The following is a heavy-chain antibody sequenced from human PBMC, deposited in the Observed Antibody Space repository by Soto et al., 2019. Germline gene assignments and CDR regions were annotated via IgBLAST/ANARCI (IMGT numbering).Heavy chain of an antibody. CDR2: INHSGST. Sequence: QVQLQQWGAGLLKPSETLSLTCAVYGGSFSGYYWSWIRQPPGKGLEWIGEINHSGSTNYNPSLKSRVTISVDTSKNQFSLKLSSVTAADTAVYYCARGSRYSSGWGWYWGQGTLVTVSS. V-gene: IGHV4-34*01. CDR1: GGSFSGYY. J-gene: IGHJ4*02. D-gene: IGHD6-19*01. CDR3: ARGSRYSSGWGWY.